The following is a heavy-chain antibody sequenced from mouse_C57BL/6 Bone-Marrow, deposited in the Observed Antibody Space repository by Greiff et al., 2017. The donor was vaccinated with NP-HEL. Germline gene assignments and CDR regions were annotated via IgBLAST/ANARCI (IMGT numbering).Heavy chain of an antibody. CDR3: TRDRAYYSNYAWFAY. CDR2: ISSGGDYI. J-gene: IGHJ3*01. Sequence: EVQLVESGEGLVKPGGSLKLSCAASGFTFSSYAMSWVRQTPEKRLEWVAYISSGGDYIYYADTVKGRFTISRDNARNTLYLQMSSLKSEDTAMYYCTRDRAYYSNYAWFAYWGQGTLVTVSA. CDR1: GFTFSSYA. D-gene: IGHD2-5*01. V-gene: IGHV5-9-1*02.